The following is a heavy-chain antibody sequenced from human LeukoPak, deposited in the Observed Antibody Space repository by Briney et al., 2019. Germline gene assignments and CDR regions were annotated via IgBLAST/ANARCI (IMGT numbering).Heavy chain of an antibody. CDR3: SKVAGDGNYVDY. CDR2: ISAGGGST. D-gene: IGHD7-27*01. Sequence: GGSLRLSCAASGFTFTNYATTWVRQAPGKGLEWVSLISAGGGSTLYADSVKGRFTISRDNSKNTLFLQMNQMNSLRAEDTAVYYCSKVAGDGNYVDYGGQETLVTVSS. J-gene: IGHJ4*02. CDR1: GFTFTNYA. V-gene: IGHV3-23*01.